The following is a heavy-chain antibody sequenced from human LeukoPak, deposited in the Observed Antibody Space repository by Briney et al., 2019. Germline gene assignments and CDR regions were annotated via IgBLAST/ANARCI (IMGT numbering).Heavy chain of an antibody. CDR1: GGSISSYY. CDR2: IYTSGST. D-gene: IGHD3-10*01. V-gene: IGHV4-4*07. J-gene: IGHJ5*02. CDR3: ARCYYYGSGSYCNWFDP. Sequence: SETLSLTCTVSGGSISSYYWSWIRQPAGKGLEWIGRIYTSGSTNYNPSLKSRVTMSVDTSKNQFSLKLSSVTAADTAVYYCARCYYYGSGSYCNWFDPWGQGTLVTVSS.